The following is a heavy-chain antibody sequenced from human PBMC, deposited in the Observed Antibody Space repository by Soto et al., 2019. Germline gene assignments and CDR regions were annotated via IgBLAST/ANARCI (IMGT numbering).Heavy chain of an antibody. D-gene: IGHD3-16*01. CDR1: GGSIPSSGYY. V-gene: IGHV4-39*01. CDR2: IYFSGST. Sequence: QLQLQESGPGLVKPSETLSLICTVSGGSIPSSGYYWGWIRQPPGKGLEWIGNIYFSGSTHYNPSLKSRVTISVDTSKNQLSLMLSSVTAADTAVYYCARGGAWGQGTLVTVSS. J-gene: IGHJ4*02. CDR3: ARGGA.